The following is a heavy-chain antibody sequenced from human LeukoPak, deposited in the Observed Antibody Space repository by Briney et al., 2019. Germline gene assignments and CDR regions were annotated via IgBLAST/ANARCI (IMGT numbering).Heavy chain of an antibody. J-gene: IGHJ3*02. D-gene: IGHD6-13*01. Sequence: SETLSLTCAVYGGSFSGYYWSWIRQPPGKGLEWIGEINHSGSTNYNPSLKSRVAISVDTSKNQFSLKLSSVTAADTAVYYCARGPGYSSSDGAFDIWGQGTMVTVSS. CDR3: ARGPGYSSSDGAFDI. CDR1: GGSFSGYY. V-gene: IGHV4-34*01. CDR2: INHSGST.